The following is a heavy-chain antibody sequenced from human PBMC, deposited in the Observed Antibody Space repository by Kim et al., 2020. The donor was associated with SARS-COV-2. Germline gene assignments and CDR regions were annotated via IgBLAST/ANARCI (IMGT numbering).Heavy chain of an antibody. CDR2: INHSGST. CDR3: AAGSGYDSI. Sequence: SETLSLTCAVYGGSFSGYYLSWIRQPPGKRLEWIGEINHSGSTNYNPSLKSRVPIAVDTSKNQFSLKLSSVTAADTAVYYFAAGSGYDSIWGQGTLVTVSS. V-gene: IGHV4-34*01. D-gene: IGHD5-12*01. CDR1: GGSFSGYY. J-gene: IGHJ4*02.